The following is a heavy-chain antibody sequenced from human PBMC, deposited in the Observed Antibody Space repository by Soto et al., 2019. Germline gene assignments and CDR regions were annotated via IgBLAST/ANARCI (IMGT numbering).Heavy chain of an antibody. Sequence: EVQLVESGGVLVQPGGSLKVSCAASGFTFSSSWMNWVRQAPGKGLEWVANIKGDGSEEYYVDSVRGRFTISRANANSSLSLQMNSLRAEDTAVYYCAAGFPPDYWGQGTLVTVSS. J-gene: IGHJ4*02. D-gene: IGHD3-10*01. V-gene: IGHV3-7*01. CDR3: AAGFPPDY. CDR1: GFTFSSSW. CDR2: IKGDGSEE.